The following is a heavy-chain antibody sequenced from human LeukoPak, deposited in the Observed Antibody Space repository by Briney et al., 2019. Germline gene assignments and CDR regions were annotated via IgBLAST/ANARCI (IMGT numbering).Heavy chain of an antibody. D-gene: IGHD2-21*01. CDR2: IIGSVPST. CDR3: AKGAYDYIEVGYFDY. Sequence: PGGSLRLSCAASGFPFANYAMSWVRQTPGKGLEWVSHIIGSVPSTQYADSVKGRFTISRDNSKNTLYLQMNSLRADDTAVYFCAKGAYDYIEVGYFDYWGQEPWSPSPQ. J-gene: IGHJ4*01. CDR1: GFPFANYA. V-gene: IGHV3-23*01.